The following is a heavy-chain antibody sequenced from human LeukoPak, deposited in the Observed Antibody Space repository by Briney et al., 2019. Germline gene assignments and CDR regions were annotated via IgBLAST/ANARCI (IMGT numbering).Heavy chain of an antibody. Sequence: GGSLRLSCAASGFNFGSYSMTWVRQAPGKGLEWVSFIYSGGKTHSSDSVKGRFTISRDNSKNTLYLQMSSLRAEDTAIYYCARRAGEYSHPYDYWGQGTLVTVSS. D-gene: IGHD2-15*01. CDR3: ARRAGEYSHPYDY. J-gene: IGHJ4*02. CDR1: GFNFGSYS. V-gene: IGHV3-53*01. CDR2: IYSGGKT.